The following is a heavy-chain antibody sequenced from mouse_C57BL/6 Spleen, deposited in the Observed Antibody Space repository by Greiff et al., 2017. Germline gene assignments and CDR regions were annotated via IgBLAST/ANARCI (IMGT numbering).Heavy chain of an antibody. Sequence: DVQLVESGGGLVKPGGSLKLSCAASGFTFSDYGMHWVRQAPEKGLEWVAYISSGSSTIYYADTVKGRFTISRDNATNTLFLQMTSLRSEDTAMYYCARGYGKGPDYWGQGTTLTVSS. CDR3: ARGYGKGPDY. J-gene: IGHJ2*01. CDR1: GFTFSDYG. CDR2: ISSGSSTI. V-gene: IGHV5-17*01. D-gene: IGHD1-1*01.